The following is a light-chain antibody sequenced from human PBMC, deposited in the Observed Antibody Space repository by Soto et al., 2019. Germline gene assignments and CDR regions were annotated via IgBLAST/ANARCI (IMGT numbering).Light chain of an antibody. Sequence: EIVMTQSPATLSVSPGERATLSCRASQSVSSNLAWYQQKPGQAPRLLIYGASTRATGIPARFSGSRSGTEFTLTISSLQSEDVAVYYCQQYNNWRATFGQGTKVEIK. J-gene: IGKJ1*01. CDR2: GAS. CDR1: QSVSSN. CDR3: QQYNNWRAT. V-gene: IGKV3-15*01.